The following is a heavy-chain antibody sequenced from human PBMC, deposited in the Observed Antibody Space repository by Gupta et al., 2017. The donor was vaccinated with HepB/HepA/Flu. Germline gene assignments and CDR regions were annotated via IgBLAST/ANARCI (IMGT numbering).Heavy chain of an antibody. CDR2: INHSGST. CDR3: ARGFASGTLGGMDV. V-gene: IGHV4-34*01. CDR1: GGSFSGYY. J-gene: IGHJ6*02. Sequence: QVQLQQWGAGLLKPSETLSLTCAVYGGSFSGYYWNWIRQPPGKGLEWIGEINHSGSTNSNPSLKSRVTISVDTSKNQFSLKLSSVTAADTAVYYCARGFASGTLGGMDVWGQGTTVTVSS. D-gene: IGHD1-26*01.